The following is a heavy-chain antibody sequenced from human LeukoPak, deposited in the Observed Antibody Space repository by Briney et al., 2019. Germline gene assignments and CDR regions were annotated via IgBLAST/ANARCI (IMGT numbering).Heavy chain of an antibody. CDR1: GGSISSYY. CDR3: ARDRYYYDSSGWGGEFDY. J-gene: IGHJ4*02. Sequence: SETLSLTCTVSGGSISSYYWSRIRQPAGKGLEWIGRIYTSGSTNYNPSLKSRVTMSVVTSKNQFSLKLSSVTAADTAVYYCARDRYYYDSSGWGGEFDYWGQGTLVTVSS. CDR2: IYTSGST. V-gene: IGHV4-4*07. D-gene: IGHD3-22*01.